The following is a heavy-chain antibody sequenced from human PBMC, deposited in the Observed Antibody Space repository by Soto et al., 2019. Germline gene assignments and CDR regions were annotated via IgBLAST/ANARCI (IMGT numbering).Heavy chain of an antibody. V-gene: IGHV1-69*12. CDR2: IITMFGTT. CDR3: ARVGTVVKSFHYWYFDL. CDR1: VGTFSSSA. J-gene: IGHJ2*01. D-gene: IGHD2-2*01. Sequence: QVQLVQSGAEVKKPGYSVKVSCKASVGTFSSSALSSVRQARGQGLEWMGGIITMFGTTSYEQKFQGRVTITADESTSRSYVELSSLRSDDTAVYYCARVGTVVKSFHYWYFDLWGRGTLVTVSS.